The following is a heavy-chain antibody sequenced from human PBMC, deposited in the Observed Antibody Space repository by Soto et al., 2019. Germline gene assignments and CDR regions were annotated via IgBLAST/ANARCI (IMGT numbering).Heavy chain of an antibody. CDR1: GFTFSSYG. Sequence: QVQLVESGGGVVQPGRSLRLSCAASGFTFSSYGMHWVRQAPGKGLEWVAVIWYDGSNKYYADSVKGRFTISRDNSKNTLYLKMTSLRAEDTAVYYCARDPHGDYAYYYYYYGMDVWGQGTTVTVSS. CDR3: ARDPHGDYAYYYYYYGMDV. J-gene: IGHJ6*02. CDR2: IWYDGSNK. D-gene: IGHD4-17*01. V-gene: IGHV3-33*01.